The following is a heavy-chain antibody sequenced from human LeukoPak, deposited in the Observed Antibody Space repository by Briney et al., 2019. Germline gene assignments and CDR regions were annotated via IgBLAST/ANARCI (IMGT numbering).Heavy chain of an antibody. Sequence: SSISIISIYIYYADSVKGRFTISRDKAKNSLYLQMNSLRAEDTAVYYCARVYYDSSGYYPWGQGTLVTVSS. V-gene: IGHV3-21*05. J-gene: IGHJ5*02. CDR2: ISIISIYI. CDR3: ARVYYDSSGYYP. D-gene: IGHD3-22*01.